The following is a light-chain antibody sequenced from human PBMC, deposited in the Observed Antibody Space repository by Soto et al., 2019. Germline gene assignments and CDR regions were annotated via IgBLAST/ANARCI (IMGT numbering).Light chain of an antibody. J-gene: IGLJ3*02. CDR1: SSDVGGYNY. CDR2: AVS. CDR3: SSYTSSSTWV. Sequence: QSARTQPASVSGSPGQSITSSCTGTSSDVGGYNYVSWYQQHPGKAPKLMIYAVSNRPSGVSNRFSGSKSGNTASLTISGLQAEDEADYYCSSYTSSSTWVFGGATKVTVL. V-gene: IGLV2-14*01.